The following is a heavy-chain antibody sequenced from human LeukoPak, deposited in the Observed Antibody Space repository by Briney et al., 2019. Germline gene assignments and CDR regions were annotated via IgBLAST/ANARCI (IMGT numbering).Heavy chain of an antibody. CDR1: GFSFGDHA. CDR3: TRETGGALDY. CDR2: IRSKPYGGTT. Sequence: GGSLRLSCTASGFSFGDHAMSWFRQAPGKGPEWVGFIRSKPYGGTTEYAASVKGRFTISRDDSKSIAYLQMNSLETEDTAVYYCTRETGGALDYWGQGTQVTVSS. V-gene: IGHV3-49*03. D-gene: IGHD3-10*01. J-gene: IGHJ4*02.